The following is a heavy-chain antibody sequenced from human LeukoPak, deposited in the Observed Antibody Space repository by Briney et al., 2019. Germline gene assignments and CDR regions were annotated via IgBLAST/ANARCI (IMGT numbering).Heavy chain of an antibody. CDR3: ARGQWLVRSWFDP. D-gene: IGHD6-19*01. Sequence: KPSETLSLTCTVSGGSISSYYWSWIRQPPGKGLEWIGEINHSGSTNYNPSLKSRVTISVDTSKNQFSLKLSSVTAADTAVYYCARGQWLVRSWFDPWGQGTLVTVSS. J-gene: IGHJ5*02. CDR2: INHSGST. CDR1: GGSISSYY. V-gene: IGHV4-34*01.